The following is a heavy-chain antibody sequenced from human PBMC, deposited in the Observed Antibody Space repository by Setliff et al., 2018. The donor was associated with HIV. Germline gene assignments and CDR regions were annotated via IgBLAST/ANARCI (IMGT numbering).Heavy chain of an antibody. J-gene: IGHJ5*02. Sequence: ASVKVSCKVSGYTLTELSMHWVRQAPGKGLEWMGGFDPEDGETIYAQKFQGRVTMTEDTSTDTAYMELSSLRSEDTAVYYCVTFIWGALPPPRAPGSPKNWFDPWGQGTLVTVSS. CDR3: VTFIWGALPPPRAPGSPKNWFDP. V-gene: IGHV1-24*01. D-gene: IGHD3-16*01. CDR1: GYTLTELS. CDR2: FDPEDGET.